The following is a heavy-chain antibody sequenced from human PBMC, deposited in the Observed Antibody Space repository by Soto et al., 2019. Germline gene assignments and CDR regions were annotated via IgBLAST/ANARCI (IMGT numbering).Heavy chain of an antibody. CDR3: ARVLQPPYGSGWRSLSWYFDL. D-gene: IGHD6-19*01. CDR1: GGTFNSYA. Sequence: QVQLVQSGAEVKKPGSSEKVSCKASGGTFNSYALTWGRQAPGHGLEWMGGIIPIFRSTNYAQKFQGRVTITANSSTSTAYMALSSMRSDDTAVYYCARVLQPPYGSGWRSLSWYFDLWGRGTRVTVSS. J-gene: IGHJ2*01. V-gene: IGHV1-69*06. CDR2: IIPIFRST.